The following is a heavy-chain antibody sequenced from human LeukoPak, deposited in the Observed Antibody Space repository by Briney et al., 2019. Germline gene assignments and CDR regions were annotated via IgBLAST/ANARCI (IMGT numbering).Heavy chain of an antibody. J-gene: IGHJ4*02. D-gene: IGHD3-22*01. CDR3: AKDHRPETYYYDSSGYNPDY. CDR1: GVSFSSYA. Sequence: PGGSLRLSCAASGVSFSSYAMSWVRQPPGKGLEWVSAISGSGGSTYYADSVKGRFTISRDNSKNTLYLQMNSLRAEDTAVYYCAKDHRPETYYYDSSGYNPDYWGQGTLVTVSS. V-gene: IGHV3-23*01. CDR2: ISGSGGST.